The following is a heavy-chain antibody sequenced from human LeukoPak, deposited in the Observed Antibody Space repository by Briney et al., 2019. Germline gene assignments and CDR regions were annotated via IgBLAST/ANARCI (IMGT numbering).Heavy chain of an antibody. CDR3: AKESYDSSGHYRIFDY. D-gene: IGHD3-22*01. Sequence: GGSLRLSCAASGFTFSSYAMSWVRQAPGKGLEWVSAISGSGGSTYYADSVKGRFTISRDNSKNTLYLQMNSLRAEDTAVYYCAKESYDSSGHYRIFDYWGQGPLVTVSS. V-gene: IGHV3-23*01. CDR1: GFTFSSYA. CDR2: ISGSGGST. J-gene: IGHJ4*02.